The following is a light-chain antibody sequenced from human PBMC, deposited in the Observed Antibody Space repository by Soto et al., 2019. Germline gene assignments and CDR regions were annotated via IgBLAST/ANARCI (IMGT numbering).Light chain of an antibody. J-gene: IGLJ3*02. CDR3: SSYTSSSPCV. CDR1: SSDVGGYNY. V-gene: IGLV2-14*01. Sequence: QSALTQPASVSGSPGQSSTISCTGTSSDVGGYNYVSWYQQHPGKAPKLMIYEVSNRPSGVSNRFSGSKSGNTASLTISGLQAEDEADYYCSSYTSSSPCVFGGGTKLTVL. CDR2: EVS.